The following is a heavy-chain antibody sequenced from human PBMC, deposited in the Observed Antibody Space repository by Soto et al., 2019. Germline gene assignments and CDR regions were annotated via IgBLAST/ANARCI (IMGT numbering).Heavy chain of an antibody. J-gene: IGHJ6*02. CDR2: ISGSSTI. CDR3: ARVGLGLFGMDV. Sequence: EMQLVEYGGGLVQPGGSLRVSCAASGFTFSSYSINWVRQAPGKGLEWVSYISGSSTIYYADSVKGRFTISRDNAKNSLYLQMNSLRDEDTAVYYCARVGLGLFGMDVWGQGTTVTVSS. D-gene: IGHD3-16*01. V-gene: IGHV3-48*02. CDR1: GFTFSSYS.